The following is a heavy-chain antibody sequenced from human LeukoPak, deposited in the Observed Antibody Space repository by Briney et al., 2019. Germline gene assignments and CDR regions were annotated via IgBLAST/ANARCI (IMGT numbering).Heavy chain of an antibody. CDR3: ARTFRFLEWPDASDL. CDR1: GLTFISYL. V-gene: IGHV3-7*01. D-gene: IGHD3-3*01. Sequence: GGSLRLSCAAAGLTFISYLMTWGRQAPGKGLQWGANIKHDGSEEYYVDSVKGRFTISRDNARNSLYLQMNSLRVEDTAVYYCARTFRFLEWPDASDLWGQGTMVAVSS. J-gene: IGHJ3*01. CDR2: IKHDGSEE.